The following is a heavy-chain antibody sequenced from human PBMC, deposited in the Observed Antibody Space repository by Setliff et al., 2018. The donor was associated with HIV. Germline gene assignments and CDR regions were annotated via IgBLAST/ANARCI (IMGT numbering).Heavy chain of an antibody. CDR2: IFRSGTT. CDR3: ARDRHYSGLGSYGP. Sequence: PSETLSLTCTLSGGSFGDYHWSWIRQPAGRGLEWIGRIFRSGTTDYKFSLKSRVTISIDTSRNQFSLRLTSVTAEDTAVYCCARDRHYSGLGSYGPWGPGTLVTVSS. J-gene: IGHJ5*02. V-gene: IGHV4-4*07. CDR1: GGSFGDYH. D-gene: IGHD3-10*01.